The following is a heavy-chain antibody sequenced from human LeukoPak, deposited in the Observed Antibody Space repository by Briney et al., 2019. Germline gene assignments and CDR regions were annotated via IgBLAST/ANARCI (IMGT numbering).Heavy chain of an antibody. V-gene: IGHV3-7*01. J-gene: IGHJ4*02. CDR3: ATSPVCYQSDY. CDR1: GFTFSSYW. D-gene: IGHD2-2*01. Sequence: GGSLRLSCAASGFTFSSYWMSWVRQAPGKGLEWVANIKQDGSEKYYVDSVKGRFTISRDNAKNSLYLQMNSLRAEDTAVYYCATSPVCYQSDYWGQGTLVTVSS. CDR2: IKQDGSEK.